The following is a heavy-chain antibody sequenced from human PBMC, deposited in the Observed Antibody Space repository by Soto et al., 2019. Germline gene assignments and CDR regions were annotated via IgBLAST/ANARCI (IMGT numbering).Heavy chain of an antibody. J-gene: IGHJ5*02. CDR2: INHSGST. V-gene: IGHV4-34*01. CDR3: ARGSPQLPKHWFDP. Sequence: SETLSLTCAVCGGSFSGYYWSWIRQPPGKGLEWIGEINHSGSTNYNPSLKSRVTISVDTSKNQFSLKLSSVTAADTAVYYCARGSPQLPKHWFDPWGQGTLVTVSS. D-gene: IGHD1-1*01. CDR1: GGSFSGYY.